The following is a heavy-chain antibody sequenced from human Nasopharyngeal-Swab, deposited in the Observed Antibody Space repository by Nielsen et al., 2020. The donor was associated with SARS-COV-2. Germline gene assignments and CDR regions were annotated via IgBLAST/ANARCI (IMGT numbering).Heavy chain of an antibody. V-gene: IGHV3-48*03. CDR2: ISSSGSIT. J-gene: IGHJ1*01. Sequence: GESLKISCTGSGFTFGNYSMNWVRQAPGKGLEWISDISSSGSITHYADSMKGRFTISRDNAKKSLYLQMNSLRAEDTAVYYCARGVETIHHWGQGSLVTVSS. CDR1: GFTFGNYS. CDR3: ARGVETIHH. D-gene: IGHD5-24*01.